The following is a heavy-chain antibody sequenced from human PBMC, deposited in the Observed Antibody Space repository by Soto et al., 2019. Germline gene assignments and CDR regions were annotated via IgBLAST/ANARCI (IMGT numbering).Heavy chain of an antibody. Sequence: SPTLSLTCAISGDSVSSNSAAWNWIRQSPSRGLEWLGRTYYRSKWYNDYAVSVKSRITINPDTSKNQFSLQLNSVTPEDTAVYYCARAERGIAVAGILGFDYWGQGTLVTVSS. D-gene: IGHD6-19*01. J-gene: IGHJ4*02. CDR1: GDSVSSNSAA. V-gene: IGHV6-1*01. CDR3: ARAERGIAVAGILGFDY. CDR2: TYYRSKWYN.